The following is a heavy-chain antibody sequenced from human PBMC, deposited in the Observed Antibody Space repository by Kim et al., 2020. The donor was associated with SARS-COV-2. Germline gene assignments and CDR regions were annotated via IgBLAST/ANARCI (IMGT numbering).Heavy chain of an antibody. J-gene: IGHJ4*02. CDR3: AKGGGSETYGEY. Sequence: NYNPTLRSRVIVSVDKSKNQCSLKLSSVTAADAAVYYCAKGGGSETYGEYWGQGTLVTVSS. V-gene: IGHV4-4*02. D-gene: IGHD3-10*01.